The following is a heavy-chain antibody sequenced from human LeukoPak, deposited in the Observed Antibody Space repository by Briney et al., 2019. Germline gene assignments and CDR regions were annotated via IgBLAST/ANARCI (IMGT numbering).Heavy chain of an antibody. V-gene: IGHV3-48*01. CDR3: ASGTSGSYSVYYYYMDV. CDR2: ISSSSSTI. CDR1: GFTFSSYS. J-gene: IGHJ6*03. Sequence: GGSLRLSCAASGFTFSSYSMNWVRQAPGKGLEWVSYISSSSSTIYYADSVKGRFTISRDNAKNSLYLQMNSLRAEDTAVYYCASGTSGSYSVYYYYMDVWGKGTTVTVSS. D-gene: IGHD1-26*01.